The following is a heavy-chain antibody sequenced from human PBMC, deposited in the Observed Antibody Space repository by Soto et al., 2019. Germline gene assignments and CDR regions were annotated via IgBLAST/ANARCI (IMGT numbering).Heavy chain of an antibody. CDR1: GFTFSSYA. D-gene: IGHD3-10*01. Sequence: EVQLVESGRDLVQPGGSLRLSCAASGFTFSSYAMHWVRQAPGKGLEYVSGISSNGGSTYYADSVKGRFTISRDNSKNTLYLQMGSLITEDMAAYYCARGGDGSGRRIDYWGQGTLVTVSS. V-gene: IGHV3-64*07. CDR2: ISSNGGST. J-gene: IGHJ4*02. CDR3: ARGGDGSGRRIDY.